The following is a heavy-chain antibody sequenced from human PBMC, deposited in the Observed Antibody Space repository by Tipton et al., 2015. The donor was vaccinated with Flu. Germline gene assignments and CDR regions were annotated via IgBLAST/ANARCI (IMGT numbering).Heavy chain of an antibody. CDR1: GFTFSSYA. CDR2: ISYDGSNK. Sequence: SLRLSCAASGFTFSSYAMHWVRQAPGKGLEWVAVISYDGSNKYYADSVKGRFTISRDNSKNTLYLQMNSLRAEDTAVYYCARDRGLSTVTTYFDYLGQGTLVTVSS. V-gene: IGHV3-30-3*01. J-gene: IGHJ4*02. CDR3: ARDRGLSTVTTYFDY. D-gene: IGHD4-17*01.